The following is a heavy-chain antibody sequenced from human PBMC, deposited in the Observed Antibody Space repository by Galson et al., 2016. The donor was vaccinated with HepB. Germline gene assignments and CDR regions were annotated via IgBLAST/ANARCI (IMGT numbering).Heavy chain of an antibody. Sequence: SVKVSCKASGYTFTSYVIHWVRQAPGQRLEWMGWINAGNGNTKYSQKFQGRVTITRDTSASTAYMELSRLRSEDTAAYYCARVGNKAFVASAALGYWGQGTLVTVSS. J-gene: IGHJ4*02. D-gene: IGHD2-2*01. CDR3: ARVGNKAFVASAALGY. V-gene: IGHV1-3*01. CDR2: INAGNGNT. CDR1: GYTFTSYV.